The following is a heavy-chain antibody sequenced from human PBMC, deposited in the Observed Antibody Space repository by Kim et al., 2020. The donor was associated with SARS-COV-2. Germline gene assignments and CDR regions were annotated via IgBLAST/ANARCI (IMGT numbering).Heavy chain of an antibody. CDR3: ARRALTVVVTATQSMDV. D-gene: IGHD2-21*02. J-gene: IGHJ6*02. Sequence: SETLSLTCTVSGGSISSSSYYWGWIRQPPGKGLEWIGSIYYSGSTYYNPSLKSRVTISVDTSKNQFSLKLSSVTAADTAVYYCARRALTVVVTATQSMDVWGQGTTVTVSS. CDR1: GGSISSSSYY. V-gene: IGHV4-39*01. CDR2: IYYSGST.